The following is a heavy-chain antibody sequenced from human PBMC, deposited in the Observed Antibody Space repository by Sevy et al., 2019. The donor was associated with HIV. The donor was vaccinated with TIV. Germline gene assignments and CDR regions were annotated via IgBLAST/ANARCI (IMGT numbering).Heavy chain of an antibody. V-gene: IGHV4-59*01. CDR1: GGSLSRYF. J-gene: IGHJ4*02. CDR2: IYYTGSA. D-gene: IGHD3-3*01. CDR3: ARDDASNPRVLDY. Sequence: SETLSLTCSVSGGSLSRYFWTWIRQPPGKGLEWIGRIYYTGSANYNPSLKSRVTISIDKSKSQFSLNLSSVTAADTAVYYCARDDASNPRVLDYWGQGALVTVSS.